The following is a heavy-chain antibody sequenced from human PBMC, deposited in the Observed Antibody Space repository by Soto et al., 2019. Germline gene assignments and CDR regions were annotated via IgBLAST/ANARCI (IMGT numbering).Heavy chain of an antibody. D-gene: IGHD2-8*01. CDR1: GVAFSNAG. CDR3: TTDLNGGFDY. CDR2: IKSETDGETT. J-gene: IGHJ4*02. Sequence: GSMRLPCAAAGVAFSNAGMSWVRKAPGKGLEWVGRIKSETDGETTDYVAPVKGRFTISRDDSKNTLYLQMNSLKIEDTAVYYCTTDLNGGFDYWGRGTLVTVSS. V-gene: IGHV3-15*01.